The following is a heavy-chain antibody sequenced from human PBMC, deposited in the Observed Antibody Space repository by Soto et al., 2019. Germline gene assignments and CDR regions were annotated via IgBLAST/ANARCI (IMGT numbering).Heavy chain of an antibody. Sequence: GASVKVSCKASGYTFTSYGISWVRQAPGQWLEWMGWISAYNANTNYARMLQGRVTMTTDTSTSTADIELRSLRSDDTAVYYCAREDGPAANHLFDSWGQGTLVTVSS. CDR3: AREDGPAANHLFDS. V-gene: IGHV1-18*01. J-gene: IGHJ5*01. CDR2: ISAYNANT. D-gene: IGHD2-2*01. CDR1: GYTFTSYG.